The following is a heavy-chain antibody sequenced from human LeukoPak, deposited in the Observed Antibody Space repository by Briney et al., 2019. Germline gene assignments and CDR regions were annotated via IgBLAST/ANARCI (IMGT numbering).Heavy chain of an antibody. CDR3: ARLAAITGSDYPDD. D-gene: IGHD1-26*01. CDR1: GVSISSYY. J-gene: IGHJ4*02. V-gene: IGHV4-59*08. CDR2: IFYSGNT. Sequence: SETLSLTCTVSGVSISSYYWSWIRQPPGKGLEWIGYIFYSGNTIYNPSLKSRVTISVDTSKNHFSLRLRSVTAADTAVYYCARLAAITGSDYPDDWGQGTLVTVSS.